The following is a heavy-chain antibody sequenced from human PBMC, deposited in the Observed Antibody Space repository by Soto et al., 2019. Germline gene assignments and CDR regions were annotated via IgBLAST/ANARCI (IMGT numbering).Heavy chain of an antibody. Sequence: GGSLRLSCAASGFTFSSYGMHWVRQAPGKGLEWVAVIWYDGSNKYYADSVKGRFTISRDNSKNTLYLQMNSLRAEDTAVYYCARDHHAPRYFDYWGQGTLVTVSS. D-gene: IGHD2-2*01. CDR3: ARDHHAPRYFDY. V-gene: IGHV3-33*01. CDR1: GFTFSSYG. J-gene: IGHJ4*02. CDR2: IWYDGSNK.